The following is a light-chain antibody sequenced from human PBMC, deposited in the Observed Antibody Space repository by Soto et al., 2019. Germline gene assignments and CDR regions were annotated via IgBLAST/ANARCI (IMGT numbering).Light chain of an antibody. CDR3: SSYTSSITFYV. CDR2: DVS. J-gene: IGLJ1*01. Sequence: QSVLTQPASVSGSPGQSITISCTGTSSDVGGYNYVSWYQQHPGKAPKLMIYDVSNRPSGVSNRFSGSKSGNTAPLTISGLQAEDEADYYCSSYTSSITFYVFGTGTKLTV. CDR1: SSDVGGYNY. V-gene: IGLV2-14*01.